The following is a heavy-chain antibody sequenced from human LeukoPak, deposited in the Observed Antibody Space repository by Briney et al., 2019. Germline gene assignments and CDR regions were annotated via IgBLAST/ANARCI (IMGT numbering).Heavy chain of an antibody. V-gene: IGHV3-30*02. Sequence: GGSLRLSCAASGFTFSSYGMHWVRQAPGKGLEWVEFIRYDGSNKYYADSVKGRFTISRDNSKNTLYLQMNSLRAEDTAVYYCAKGRYCSGGGCYGDYFDYWGQGTLVTVSS. CDR1: GFTFSSYG. CDR2: IRYDGSNK. D-gene: IGHD2-15*01. J-gene: IGHJ4*02. CDR3: AKGRYCSGGGCYGDYFDY.